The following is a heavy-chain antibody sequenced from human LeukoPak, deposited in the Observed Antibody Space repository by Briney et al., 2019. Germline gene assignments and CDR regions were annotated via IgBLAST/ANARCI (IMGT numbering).Heavy chain of an antibody. J-gene: IGHJ6*02. CDR2: ISGSGGST. D-gene: IGHD3-3*01. Sequence: GSLRLSCAASGFTFSSYAMSWVRQAPGKGLEWVSAISGSGGSTYYADSVKGRFTISRDNSKNTLYLQMNSLRAEDTAVYYCAKNSDFWSGYLGYYYYGMDVWGQGTTVTVSS. CDR3: AKNSDFWSGYLGYYYYGMDV. V-gene: IGHV3-23*01. CDR1: GFTFSSYA.